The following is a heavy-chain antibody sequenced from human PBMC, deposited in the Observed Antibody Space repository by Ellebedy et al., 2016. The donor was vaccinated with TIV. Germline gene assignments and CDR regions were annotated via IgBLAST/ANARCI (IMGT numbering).Heavy chain of an antibody. CDR3: ASSPLLWFGELFPSFYFDY. D-gene: IGHD3-10*01. CDR1: GFSFSHYW. Sequence: GGSLRLSCVASGFSFSHYWMAWVRQAPGKGPEWVANIKQDGSERYYVDSVKGRFTISRDNAKNSLYLQMNSLRAEDTAVYYCASSPLLWFGELFPSFYFDYWGQGTLVTVSS. CDR2: IKQDGSER. V-gene: IGHV3-7*01. J-gene: IGHJ4*02.